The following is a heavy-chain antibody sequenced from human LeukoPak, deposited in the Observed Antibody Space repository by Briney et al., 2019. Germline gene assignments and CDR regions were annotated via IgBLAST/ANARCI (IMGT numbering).Heavy chain of an antibody. Sequence: GGSLRLSCAASGFTFSSYGMHWVRQAPGKGLEWVAFIRYDGSNKYYADSVKGRFTISRDNSKNTLYLQMNSLRAEDTAVYYCAKVNDYDSSGYYCDYWGQGTLVTVSS. V-gene: IGHV3-30*02. D-gene: IGHD3-22*01. CDR2: IRYDGSNK. CDR1: GFTFSSYG. CDR3: AKVNDYDSSGYYCDY. J-gene: IGHJ4*02.